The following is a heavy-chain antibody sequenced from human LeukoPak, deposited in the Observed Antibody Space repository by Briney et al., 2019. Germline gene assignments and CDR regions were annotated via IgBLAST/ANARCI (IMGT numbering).Heavy chain of an antibody. J-gene: IGHJ4*02. CDR1: GYTFTGYY. D-gene: IGHD3-3*01. Sequence: ASVKVSCKASGYTFTGYYMHWVRQAPGQRLEWMGWINAGNGNTKYSQDFQGRVTITSDTSASTAYMDLSSLRSEDMAVYYCARGHYDFWSGEGDYFDYWGQGTLVTVSS. V-gene: IGHV1-3*03. CDR2: INAGNGNT. CDR3: ARGHYDFWSGEGDYFDY.